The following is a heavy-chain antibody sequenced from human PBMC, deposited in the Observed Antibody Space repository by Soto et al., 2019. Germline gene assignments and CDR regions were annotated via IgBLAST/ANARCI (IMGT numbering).Heavy chain of an antibody. CDR1: GFTFSTYN. J-gene: IGHJ5*02. D-gene: IGHD5-12*01. V-gene: IGHV3-21*01. CDR3: ATSRDGYNRAFAP. Sequence: EVQLVESGGGLVKPGGSLRLSCAASGFTFSTYNMNWVRQAPGKGLEWVSSISSSGSYMYYADSMKGRFTISRDNAMNSLLLQMNSLRAEDTALYYCATSRDGYNRAFAPWGQGTLVTVSS. CDR2: ISSSGSYM.